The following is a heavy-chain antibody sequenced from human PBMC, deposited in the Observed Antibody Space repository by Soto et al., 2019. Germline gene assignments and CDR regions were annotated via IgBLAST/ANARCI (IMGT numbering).Heavy chain of an antibody. V-gene: IGHV4-59*08. Sequence: QVQLQESGPGLVKPSETLSLTCTVSAGSISSYYWSWIRQPPGRGLEWIGYIYYSGSTNYNPSLXSXVXIPXDTSKNQFSLKLSSVTAADTAVYYCARRYGYSFDYWGQGTLVTVSS. J-gene: IGHJ4*02. CDR3: ARRYGYSFDY. CDR2: IYYSGST. D-gene: IGHD1-1*01. CDR1: AGSISSYY.